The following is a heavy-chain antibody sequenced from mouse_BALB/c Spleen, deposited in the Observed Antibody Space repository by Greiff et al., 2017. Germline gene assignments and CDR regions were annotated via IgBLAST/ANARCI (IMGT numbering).Heavy chain of an antibody. D-gene: IGHD2-1*01. J-gene: IGHJ4*01. CDR1: GFTFTDYY. CDR3: ARDSGNYFNAMDC. Sequence: EVMLVESGGGLVQPGGSLRLSCATSGFTFTDYYMSWVRQPPGKALEWLGFIRNKANGYTTEYSASVKGRFTISRDNSQSILYLQMNTLRAEDSATYYCARDSGNYFNAMDCGGQGTSVTVSS. V-gene: IGHV7-3*02. CDR2: IRNKANGYTT.